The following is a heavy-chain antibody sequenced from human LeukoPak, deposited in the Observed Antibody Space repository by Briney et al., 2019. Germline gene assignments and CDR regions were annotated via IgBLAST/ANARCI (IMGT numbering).Heavy chain of an antibody. J-gene: IGHJ4*02. V-gene: IGHV3-30*02. CDR2: IRYDGSNK. Sequence: GGSLRLSCAASGFTFSSYGIHWVRQAPGKGREWVAFIRYDGSNKYYADSVKGRFTISRDNSKNTLYLQMNSLRAEDTAAYYCAKDKPPHLRYFDWVPLDYWGQGTLVTVSS. D-gene: IGHD3-9*01. CDR1: GFTFSSYG. CDR3: AKDKPPHLRYFDWVPLDY.